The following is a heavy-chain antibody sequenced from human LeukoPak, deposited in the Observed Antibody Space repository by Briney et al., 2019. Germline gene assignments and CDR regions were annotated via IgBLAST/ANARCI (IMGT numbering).Heavy chain of an antibody. V-gene: IGHV1-2*02. J-gene: IGHJ3*02. CDR2: INPNSGGT. D-gene: IGHD3-22*01. Sequence: ASVKVSCKASGYTFTGYYMHWVRQAPGQGLEWMGWINPNSGGTNYAQKFQGRVTMTRDTSISTAYMELSRLRSDDTAVYYCARRGYYDSSGYYRRLRLDAFDIWGQGTMVTVSS. CDR3: ARRGYYDSSGYYRRLRLDAFDI. CDR1: GYTFTGYY.